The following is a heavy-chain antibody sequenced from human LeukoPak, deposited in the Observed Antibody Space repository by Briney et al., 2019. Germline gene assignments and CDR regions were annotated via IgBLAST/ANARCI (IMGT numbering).Heavy chain of an antibody. D-gene: IGHD3-10*01. V-gene: IGHV4-34*01. CDR1: GGSFSGYY. CDR3: AEGSMVRGVIITFYYYYGMDV. CDR2: INHSGST. J-gene: IGHJ6*02. Sequence: SETLSLTCAVYGGSFSGYYWSWIRQPPGKGLEWIGEINHSGSTNYNPSLKSRVTISVDTSKNQFSLKLSSVTAADTAVYYCAEGSMVRGVIITFYYYYGMDVWGQGTTVTVSS.